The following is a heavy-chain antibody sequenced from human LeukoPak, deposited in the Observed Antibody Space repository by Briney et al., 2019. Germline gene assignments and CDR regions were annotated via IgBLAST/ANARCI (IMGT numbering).Heavy chain of an antibody. D-gene: IGHD2-15*01. CDR2: IYYSGST. CDR1: GGSISSSSYY. CDR3: ARHLEAVVVAAA. Sequence: PSETLSLTCTVSGGSISSSSYYWGWIRPPPGKGLEWIGSIYYSGSTYYNPSLKSRVTISVDTSKNQFSLKLSSVTAADTAVYYCARHLEAVVVAAAWGQGTMVTVSS. V-gene: IGHV4-39*01. J-gene: IGHJ3*01.